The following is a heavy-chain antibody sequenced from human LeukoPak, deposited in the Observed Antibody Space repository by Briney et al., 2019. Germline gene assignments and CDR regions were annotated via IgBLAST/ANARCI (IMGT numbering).Heavy chain of an antibody. V-gene: IGHV1-18*01. D-gene: IGHD6-13*01. CDR2: TSAYNGNT. CDR1: GYTFSIYG. J-gene: IGHJ4*02. CDR3: ARTLSSSWPFDY. Sequence: ASVRVSCKASGYTFSIYGFSWVRQAPGQGLEWMGWTSAYNGNTNYAQKFQGRVTMTRDTSISTAYMELSRLRSDDTAVYYCARTLSSSWPFDYWGQGALVTVSS.